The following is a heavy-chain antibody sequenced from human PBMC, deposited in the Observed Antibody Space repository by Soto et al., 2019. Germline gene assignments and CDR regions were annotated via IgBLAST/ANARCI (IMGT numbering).Heavy chain of an antibody. CDR2: IYSGGST. J-gene: IGHJ3*02. Sequence: GGSLRLSCAASGFTVSSNYMSWVRQAPGKGLEWVSVIYSGGSTYYADSVKGRFTISRDNSKNTLYLQMNSLRAEDTAVYYCARDLKEIDAFDIWGQGTMVTVSS. CDR1: GFTVSSNY. CDR3: ARDLKEIDAFDI. V-gene: IGHV3-66*01.